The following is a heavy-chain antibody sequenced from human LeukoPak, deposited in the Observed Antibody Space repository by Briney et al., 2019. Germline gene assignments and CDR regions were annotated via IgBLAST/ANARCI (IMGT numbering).Heavy chain of an antibody. V-gene: IGHV4-39*01. CDR1: GDSFSSSRYF. Sequence: SESLSLTCTVSGDSFSSSRYFWDWIRQAPGKGLEWIGTISSSGNTYYNPSLKSRVTMSVDTSKNQFSLKLTSVTAADTTVYYCARHYSGTYYRFDSWGQGTLVTVSS. CDR3: ARHYSGTYYRFDS. D-gene: IGHD1-26*01. J-gene: IGHJ4*02. CDR2: ISSSGNT.